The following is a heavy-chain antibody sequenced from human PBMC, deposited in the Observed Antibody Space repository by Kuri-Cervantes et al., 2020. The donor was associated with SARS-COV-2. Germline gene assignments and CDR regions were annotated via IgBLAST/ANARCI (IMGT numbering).Heavy chain of an antibody. CDR2: IYYSGST. CDR1: GYSISSSYY. J-gene: IGHJ3*02. V-gene: IGHV4-39*01. CDR3: ARHSGGGDDAFDI. D-gene: IGHD2-21*01. Sequence: SETLSLTCTVSGYSISSSYYWGWIRQPPGKGLEWIGSIYYSGSTYYNPSLKSRVTISVDTSKNQFSLKLSSVTAADTAVYYCARHSGGGDDAFDIWGQGTMVTVSS.